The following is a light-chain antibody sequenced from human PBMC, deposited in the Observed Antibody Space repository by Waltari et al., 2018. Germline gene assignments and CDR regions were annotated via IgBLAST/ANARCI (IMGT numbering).Light chain of an antibody. CDR1: QSVSTY. CDR2: EAS. CDR3: QQRGNWPSGYT. J-gene: IGKJ2*01. Sequence: EIVLTQSPATLSLSPGERATLSCRASQSVSTYLTWYQQKPGQAPGLPIYEASRRATGIPARFSGSGSGTDFTLTISSLEPEDFAVYYCQQRGNWPSGYTFGQGTKLEIK. V-gene: IGKV3-11*01.